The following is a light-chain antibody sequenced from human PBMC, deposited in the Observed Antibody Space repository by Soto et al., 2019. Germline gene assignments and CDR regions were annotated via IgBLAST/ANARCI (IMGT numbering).Light chain of an antibody. J-gene: IGLJ1*01. CDR3: SSYTIITTHFG. Sequence: QSALTQPASVSGSPGQSITISCTGSTSDVGSSNYVSWYQQHPGEAPKLILYEVSHRPSGVSDRSSGSKSGNTASLPVSWLPAEEEAHYYCSSYTIITTHFGFGSRTKRTVL. V-gene: IGLV2-14*01. CDR2: EVS. CDR1: TSDVGSSNY.